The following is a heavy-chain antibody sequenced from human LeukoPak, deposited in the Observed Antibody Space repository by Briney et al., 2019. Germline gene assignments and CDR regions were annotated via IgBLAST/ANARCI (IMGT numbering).Heavy chain of an antibody. J-gene: IGHJ4*02. D-gene: IGHD5-12*01. Sequence: GGSLRLSCAASGFTFSSYAMHWVRQAPGKGLEWVAVISYDGSNKYYADSVKGRFTISRDNSKNTLYLQMNSLRAGDTAVYYCARDRWDIVANFDYWGQGTLVTVSS. V-gene: IGHV3-30*04. CDR2: ISYDGSNK. CDR3: ARDRWDIVANFDY. CDR1: GFTFSSYA.